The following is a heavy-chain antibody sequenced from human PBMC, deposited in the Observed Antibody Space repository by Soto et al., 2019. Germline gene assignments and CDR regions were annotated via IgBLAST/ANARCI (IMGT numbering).Heavy chain of an antibody. CDR1: GFTFSSYG. J-gene: IGHJ4*02. CDR3: AKDLAYIAVAGRVDY. CDR2: ISYDGSNK. V-gene: IGHV3-30*18. Sequence: QVQLVESGGGVVQPGRSLRLSCAASGFTFSSYGMHWVRQAPGKGLEWVAVISYDGSNKYYADSVKGRFTISRDNSMNTLYLQMNSLRAEDTAVYYCAKDLAYIAVAGRVDYWGQGTLVTVSS. D-gene: IGHD6-19*01.